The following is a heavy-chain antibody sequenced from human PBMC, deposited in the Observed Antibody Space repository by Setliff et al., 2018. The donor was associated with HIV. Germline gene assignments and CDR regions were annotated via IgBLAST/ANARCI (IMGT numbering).Heavy chain of an antibody. CDR1: GGSIRTDDVY. V-gene: IGHV4-30-4*01. Sequence: SETLSLTCTVSGGSIRTDDVYWSWIRQAPGKGLEWIGHIYYSGTIYYNPSLKSRLIISVDMSKNQFSLNLNSVTAADTAVYFCARVAYDFSTIYYYENWFDPWGQGIKVTVSS. CDR2: IYYSGTI. CDR3: ARVAYDFSTIYYYENWFDP. J-gene: IGHJ5*02. D-gene: IGHD3-22*01.